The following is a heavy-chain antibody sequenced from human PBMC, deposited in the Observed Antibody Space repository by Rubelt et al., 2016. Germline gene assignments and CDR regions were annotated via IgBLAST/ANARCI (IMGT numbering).Heavy chain of an antibody. J-gene: IGHJ3*02. CDR3: STADSSSWYDATDT. CDR2: FDGEDGET. Sequence: QVQLVQSGAEVKKPGASVKVSCKVSGDTLSAFSIHWVRQAPGKGLEWMGGFDGEDGETVYAQNFQGRLIMTEDTSTDTAYMELSRLTSADTAVYYCSTADSSSWYDATDTWGQGTMVTVSS. CDR1: GDTLSAFS. V-gene: IGHV1-24*01. D-gene: IGHD6-13*01.